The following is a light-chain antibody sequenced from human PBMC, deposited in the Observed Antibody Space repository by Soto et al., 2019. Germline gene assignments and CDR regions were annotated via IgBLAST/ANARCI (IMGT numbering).Light chain of an antibody. V-gene: IGLV1-51*01. Sequence: QSVLTQPPSVSAAPGQKVTISCSGNSSNIGNNYVSWYQQLPGTAPKLLIYDNNKRPSGIPARFSGSRSGTSATLGITGLQTGDEADYYCGTWDSSLSAGRGVFGGGTKLTVL. J-gene: IGLJ3*02. CDR2: DNN. CDR1: SSNIGNNY. CDR3: GTWDSSLSAGRGV.